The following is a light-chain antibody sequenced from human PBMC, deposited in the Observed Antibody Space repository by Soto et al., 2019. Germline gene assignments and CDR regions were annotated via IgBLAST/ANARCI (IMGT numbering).Light chain of an antibody. CDR3: QQSGSSPLT. Sequence: EIVLTQSPGTLSLSPGERATLSCRASQSVSNNYLAWYQEKPGQAPRLLIYGASSRATGIPDRFSGSGSATDFTLTISRLEPEDFAVYFCQQSGSSPLTFGGVTKVEIK. CDR2: GAS. V-gene: IGKV3-20*01. CDR1: QSVSNNY. J-gene: IGKJ4*01.